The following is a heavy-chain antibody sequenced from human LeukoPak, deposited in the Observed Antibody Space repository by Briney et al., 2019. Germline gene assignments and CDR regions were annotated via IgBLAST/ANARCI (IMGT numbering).Heavy chain of an antibody. CDR1: GYTFTGYY. CDR3: ARVYCSTTTCYLDY. D-gene: IGHD2-2*01. V-gene: IGHV1-18*04. CDR2: VSLFTGNT. J-gene: IGHJ4*02. Sequence: ASVKVSCKASGYTFTGYYMHWVRQAPGQGLDWMGWVSLFTGNTNYAQKFQGRVTMTTDTSTSTAYLDLRSLRSDDTAVYYCARVYCSTTTCYLDYWGQGTLVIVSS.